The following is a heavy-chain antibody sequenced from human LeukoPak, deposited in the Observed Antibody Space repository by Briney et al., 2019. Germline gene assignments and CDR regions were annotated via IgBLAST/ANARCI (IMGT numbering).Heavy chain of an antibody. CDR3: ARTGGNFYFYYYMDV. J-gene: IGHJ6*03. CDR2: IYTSGST. CDR1: GGSISSYY. V-gene: IGHV4-4*07. Sequence: SETLSLTCTVSGGSISSYYWSWIRQPAGKGLEWIGRIYTSGSTNYNPSLKSRVTMSVDTSKNQFSLKLSSVTAADAAVYYCARTGGNFYFYYYMDVWGKGTTVTVSS. D-gene: IGHD1-7*01.